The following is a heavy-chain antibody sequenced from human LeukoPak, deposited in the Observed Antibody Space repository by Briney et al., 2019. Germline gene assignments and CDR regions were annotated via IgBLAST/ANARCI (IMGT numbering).Heavy chain of an antibody. CDR1: GYSFTSYW. CDR2: IYPGHSDT. J-gene: IGHJ3*02. CDR3: ARDYGGNPSPNAFDI. V-gene: IGHV5-51*01. D-gene: IGHD4-23*01. Sequence: GESLKISCKGSGYSFTSYWIGWVRQMPGKGLEWMGIIYPGHSDTRYSPSFQGQVTISADKSISTAYLQWSSLKASDTAMYYCARDYGGNPSPNAFDIWGQGTMVTVSS.